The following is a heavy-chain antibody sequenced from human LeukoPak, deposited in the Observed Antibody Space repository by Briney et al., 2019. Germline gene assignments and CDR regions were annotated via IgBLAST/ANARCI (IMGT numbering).Heavy chain of an antibody. J-gene: IGHJ4*02. Sequence: GGSLRLSCAASGFTFANYAMNWVRQAPEKGLEWISGISGSGGSTNYADSVKGRFTISRDNSRNTLYLQMNSLRAEDTAIYYCAKAGDSSGWYFDYWGQGTLVTVSS. V-gene: IGHV3-23*01. CDR3: AKAGDSSGWYFDY. CDR2: ISGSGGST. D-gene: IGHD6-19*01. CDR1: GFTFANYA.